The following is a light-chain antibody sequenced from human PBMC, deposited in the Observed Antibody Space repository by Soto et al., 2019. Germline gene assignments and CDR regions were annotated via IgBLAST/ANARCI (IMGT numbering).Light chain of an antibody. CDR1: QSVSSSF. Sequence: EIVLTQSPGTLSLSPGERATLSCRASQSVSSSFLAWYQQKPGQAPRLLIYAASGRATGVPDRFSGSGSGTDFTLTISRLEPEDSAVYYCKQYGSSPLFTFGPGTKVDIK. V-gene: IGKV3-20*01. CDR2: AAS. CDR3: KQYGSSPLFT. J-gene: IGKJ3*01.